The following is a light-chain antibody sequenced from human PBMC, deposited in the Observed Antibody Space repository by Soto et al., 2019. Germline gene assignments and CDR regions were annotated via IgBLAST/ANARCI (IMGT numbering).Light chain of an antibody. CDR3: SSYTNNNSPL. CDR1: SSDVGGYDY. V-gene: IGLV2-14*01. Sequence: QSALTQPASVSGSPGQSITVSCTGTSSDVGGYDYVSWYQQHPGKAPRLIIYEVSNRPSGVSNRFSGSKSGNTASLTISGLKAEDEADYYCSSYTNNNSPLFGGGTKLTVL. CDR2: EVS. J-gene: IGLJ2*01.